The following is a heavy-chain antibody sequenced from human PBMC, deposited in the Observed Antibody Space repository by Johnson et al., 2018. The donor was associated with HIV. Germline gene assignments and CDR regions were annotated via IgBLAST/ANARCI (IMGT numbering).Heavy chain of an antibody. Sequence: VQLVESGGGVVQPGRSLRLSCAASGFTVSSNYMSWVRQAPGKGLEWVSVIYSGGSTYYADSVKGRFTISRDNSKNTLYLQMNSLRAGDTAVYYCARESPGYAFDIWGQGTMVTVSS. D-gene: IGHD1-1*01. J-gene: IGHJ3*02. CDR3: ARESPGYAFDI. CDR2: IYSGGST. V-gene: IGHV3-66*01. CDR1: GFTVSSNY.